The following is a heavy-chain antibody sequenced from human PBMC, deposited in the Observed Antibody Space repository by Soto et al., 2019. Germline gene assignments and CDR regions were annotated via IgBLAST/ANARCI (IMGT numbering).Heavy chain of an antibody. Sequence: SETLSLTCTVSGGSVTNSSYYWGWIRQSPGKGLEWIGSVYYRGRSYSKSSVKSRVTISVDTSKNQFSLNLNSVTASDTAVYFCVSQRTTVITQDYFDYWGPGVLVTVSS. CDR3: VSQRTTVITQDYFDY. CDR2: VYYRGRS. J-gene: IGHJ4*02. D-gene: IGHD4-4*01. CDR1: GGSVTNSSYY. V-gene: IGHV4-39*01.